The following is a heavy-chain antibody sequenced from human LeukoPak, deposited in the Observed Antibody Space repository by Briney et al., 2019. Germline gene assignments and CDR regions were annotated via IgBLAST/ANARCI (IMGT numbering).Heavy chain of an antibody. Sequence: SEALSLTCTVSGGSISSSSYYWGWIRQPPGKGLEWIGSIYYSGSTYFNPSLKSRVTISVDTSKIHFSLKLSSVTAADTAVYYCAREEMATIDYWGQGTLVTVSS. J-gene: IGHJ4*02. CDR2: IYYSGST. CDR1: GGSISSSSYY. V-gene: IGHV4-39*07. D-gene: IGHD5-24*01. CDR3: AREEMATIDY.